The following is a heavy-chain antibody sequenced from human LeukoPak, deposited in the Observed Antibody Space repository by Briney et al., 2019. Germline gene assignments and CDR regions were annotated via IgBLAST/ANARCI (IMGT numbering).Heavy chain of an antibody. Sequence: ASVTVSCKASVYTFTSYYMHWVRQAPRQGLEWMGRINPNSGGTNYAHNFQGRVTMTRDTSISTAYMELSRLRSDDTAFYYCARSGSYPSYFDYWGQGTLVTVSS. CDR2: INPNSGGT. V-gene: IGHV1-2*06. CDR1: VYTFTSYY. D-gene: IGHD1-26*01. J-gene: IGHJ4*02. CDR3: ARSGSYPSYFDY.